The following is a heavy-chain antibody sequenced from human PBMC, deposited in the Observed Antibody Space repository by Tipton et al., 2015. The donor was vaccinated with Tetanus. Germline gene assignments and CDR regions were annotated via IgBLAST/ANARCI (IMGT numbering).Heavy chain of an antibody. D-gene: IGHD4-17*01. J-gene: IGHJ4*02. CDR1: GFTLGTYA. CDR2: ITYDGSHQ. Sequence: SLRLSCTASGFTLGTYAMHWVRQAPGQGLEWLAVITYDGSHQYYADSVKGRYTISRDISGNTLYLQLNSLRTEDTATYYCARIRCPLDYGRVRYFDIWGQGTRVTVSS. V-gene: IGHV3-30*04. CDR3: ARIRCPLDYGRVRYFDI.